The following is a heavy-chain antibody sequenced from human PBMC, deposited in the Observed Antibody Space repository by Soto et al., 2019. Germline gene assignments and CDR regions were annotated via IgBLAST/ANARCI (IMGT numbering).Heavy chain of an antibody. V-gene: IGHV3-11*01. CDR3: ARIQYSSSWCDF. D-gene: IGHD6-13*01. Sequence: GGSLRLSCAASGFTFGDYYMSWIRQAPGKGLEWLSRISSSSSTIYDADSVKGRFTVSRDNAKNSLYLQMNSLRAEDTAIYYCARIQYSSSWCDFWGQGTLVTVSS. CDR2: ISSSSSTI. J-gene: IGHJ5*01. CDR1: GFTFGDYY.